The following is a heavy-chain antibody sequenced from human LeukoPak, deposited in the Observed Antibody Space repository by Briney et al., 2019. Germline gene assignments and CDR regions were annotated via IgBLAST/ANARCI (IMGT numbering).Heavy chain of an antibody. V-gene: IGHV3-11*04. Sequence: GGSLRLSCAASGFTFSDYYMSWIRQAPGKGLEWVSYISSSGSTIYYADSVKGRFTISRDNAKNSLYLQMNSLRAEDTAVYYCASGWRAYYNYYYYMDVWGKGTTVTVSS. CDR3: ASGWRAYYNYYYYMDV. D-gene: IGHD3-3*01. CDR2: ISSSGSTI. J-gene: IGHJ6*03. CDR1: GFTFSDYY.